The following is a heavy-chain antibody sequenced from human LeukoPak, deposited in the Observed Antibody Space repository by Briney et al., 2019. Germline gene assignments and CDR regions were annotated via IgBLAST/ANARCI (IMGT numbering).Heavy chain of an antibody. CDR2: IYYSGST. CDR3: ARGDLGYCSSTSCPTALYGMDV. J-gene: IGHJ6*02. D-gene: IGHD2-2*01. V-gene: IGHV4-59*01. CDR1: GGSISSYY. Sequence: SETLSLTCTVSGGSISSYYWSWIRQPPGKGLEWIGYIYYSGSTNYNPSLKSRVTISVDTSKNQFSLKLSFVTAADTAVYYCARGDLGYCSSTSCPTALYGMDVWGQGTTVTVSS.